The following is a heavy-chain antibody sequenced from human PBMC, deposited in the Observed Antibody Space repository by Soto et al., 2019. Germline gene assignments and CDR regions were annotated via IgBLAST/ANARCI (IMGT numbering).Heavy chain of an antibody. CDR2: IYASGAT. J-gene: IGHJ4*02. CDR1: GGSISTYY. Sequence: SETLSLTCTVSGGSISTYYWSWIRQPPGGTLGWIGYIYASGATTYNPSLESRVTMSVDMPNNEFSLELTSLTAADTAVYYCARSHSFDGSIYHYYFDFWGQGTLVTVSS. D-gene: IGHD3-10*01. CDR3: ARSHSFDGSIYHYYFDF. V-gene: IGHV4-59*01.